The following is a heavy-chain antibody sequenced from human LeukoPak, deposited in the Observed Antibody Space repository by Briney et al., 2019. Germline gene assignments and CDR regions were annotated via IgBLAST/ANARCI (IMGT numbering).Heavy chain of an antibody. J-gene: IGHJ3*02. CDR2: INLNSGGT. D-gene: IGHD1-14*01. Sequence: ASVKVSCKASGYTFTGYYMHWVRQAPGQGLEWMGWINLNSGGTNYAQKFQGRVTMTRDTSISTAYMELSRLRSDDTAVYYCASAANPDAFDIWGQGTMVTVSS. CDR1: GYTFTGYY. V-gene: IGHV1-2*02. CDR3: ASAANPDAFDI.